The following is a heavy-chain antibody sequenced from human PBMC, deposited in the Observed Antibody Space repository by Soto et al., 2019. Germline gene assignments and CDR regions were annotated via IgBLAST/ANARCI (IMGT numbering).Heavy chain of an antibody. V-gene: IGHV3-20*04. CDR3: ARLYSSGWYGPGRY. D-gene: IGHD6-19*01. CDR2: INWNGGST. Sequence: EVQLVESGGGVVRPGGSLRLSCAASGFTFDDYGMSWVRQAPGKGLEWVSGINWNGGSTGYADSVKGRFTISRDNAKNSLFLLLNCLRAEATAFYSCARLYSSGWYGPGRYWGQGTLVTVSS. CDR1: GFTFDDYG. J-gene: IGHJ4*02.